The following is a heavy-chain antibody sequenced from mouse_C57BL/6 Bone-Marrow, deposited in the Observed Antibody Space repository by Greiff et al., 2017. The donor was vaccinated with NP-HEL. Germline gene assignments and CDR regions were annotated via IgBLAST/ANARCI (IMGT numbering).Heavy chain of an antibody. CDR3: ARPGSSYCWYFDV. Sequence: QVQLQQPGAELVKPGASVKMSCKASGYTFTSYWLTWVKQRPGQGLEWIGDLYPGSGSTNYNEKFKSKATLTVDTSSSTAYMQLSSLTSEDSAVYYCARPGSSYCWYFDVWGTGTTVTVSS. CDR2: LYPGSGST. J-gene: IGHJ1*03. CDR1: GYTFTSYW. V-gene: IGHV1-55*01. D-gene: IGHD1-1*01.